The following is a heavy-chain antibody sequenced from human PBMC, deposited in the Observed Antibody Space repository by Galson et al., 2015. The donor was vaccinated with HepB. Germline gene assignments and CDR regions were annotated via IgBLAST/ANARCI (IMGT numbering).Heavy chain of an antibody. CDR2: ISKDGSYK. CDR3: AKELHEDTAV. V-gene: IGHV3-30*18. D-gene: IGHD5-18*01. J-gene: IGHJ4*02. CDR1: GFTFSSYG. Sequence: SLRLSCAASGFTFSSYGMHWVRQAPGKGLDWVAVISKDGSYKNHADSVKGRFTISRDNSKNTLDLQMNSLRAEDTAVYYCAKELHEDTAVWGQGTLVTVSS.